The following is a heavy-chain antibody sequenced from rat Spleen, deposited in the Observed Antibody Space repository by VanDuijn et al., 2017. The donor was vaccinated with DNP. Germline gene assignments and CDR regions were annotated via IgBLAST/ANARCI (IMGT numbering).Heavy chain of an antibody. Sequence: EVQLVESGGGLVQPGRSLKLSCAASGFTFSDYNMAWVRQAPKQGLEWVASITSSGGSTYYPDSVKGRFTISRDNANNTLYLQMSSLRSEDTATYYCTRDLNHGYNYAFDYWGQGVMVTVSS. D-gene: IGHD1-4*01. CDR1: GFTFSDYN. J-gene: IGHJ2*01. V-gene: IGHV5-27*01. CDR2: ITSSGGST. CDR3: TRDLNHGYNYAFDY.